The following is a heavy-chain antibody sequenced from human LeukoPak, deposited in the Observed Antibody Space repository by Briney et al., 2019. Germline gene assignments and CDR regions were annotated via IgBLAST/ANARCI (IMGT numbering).Heavy chain of an antibody. CDR3: AKAGRFLEWLLFHYGMDV. J-gene: IGHJ6*02. V-gene: IGHV3-33*06. CDR1: GFTFSSYG. D-gene: IGHD3-3*01. Sequence: GGSLRLSCAASGFTFSSYGMHWVRQAPGKGLEWVAVIWYDGSNKYYADSVKGRFTISRDNSKNTLYLQMNSLRAEDTAVYYCAKAGRFLEWLLFHYGMDVWGQGTTVTVSS. CDR2: IWYDGSNK.